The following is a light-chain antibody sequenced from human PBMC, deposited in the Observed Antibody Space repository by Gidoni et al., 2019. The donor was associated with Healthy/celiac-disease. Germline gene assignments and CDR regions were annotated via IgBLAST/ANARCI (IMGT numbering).Light chain of an antibody. CDR1: QSVSSY. J-gene: IGKJ4*01. CDR3: QQRSNWPPLLT. CDR2: DAS. V-gene: IGKV3-11*01. Sequence: EIVLTQSPATLSLSPGERATISCRASQSVSSYLAWYQQKPGQAPMLLIDDASNRATGIPARFSGSGSGTDFTLTISSLEPEDFAVYYCQQRSNWPPLLTFGGGTKVEIK.